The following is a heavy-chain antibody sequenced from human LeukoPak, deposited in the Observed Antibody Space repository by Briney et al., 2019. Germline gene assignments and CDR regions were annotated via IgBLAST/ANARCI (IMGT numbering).Heavy chain of an antibody. D-gene: IGHD3-22*01. Sequence: SETLSLTCSASGVSVGRFCWTWVRQPVGKGLVWIGRICATGSTIYNPSLKSRVTMSKDTSRNQFSLHLTSVTAADTAVYYCARSYWVSGLLDYWGQGTLVTVSS. J-gene: IGHJ4*02. V-gene: IGHV4-4*07. CDR1: GVSVGRFC. CDR3: ARSYWVSGLLDY. CDR2: ICATGST.